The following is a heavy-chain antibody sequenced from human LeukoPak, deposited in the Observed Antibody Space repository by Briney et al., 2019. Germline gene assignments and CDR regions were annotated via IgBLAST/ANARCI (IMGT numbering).Heavy chain of an antibody. CDR3: ARSPIRVYYYGMDV. CDR2: INPNSGGT. V-gene: IGHV1-2*04. J-gene: IGHJ6*02. D-gene: IGHD3-9*01. Sequence: ASVKVSCKASGYTFTGYYMHWVRQAPGQGLEWMGWINPNSGGTNYAQKFQGWVTMTRDTSISTAYMELSRLRSDDTAVYYCARSPIRVYYYGMDVWAQGPTFTVSS. CDR1: GYTFTGYY.